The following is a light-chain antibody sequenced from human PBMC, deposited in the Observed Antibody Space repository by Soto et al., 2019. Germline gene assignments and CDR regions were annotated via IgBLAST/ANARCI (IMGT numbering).Light chain of an antibody. CDR2: ATS. J-gene: IGKJ5*01. V-gene: IGKV3-20*01. CDR3: QQYGSSPIT. CDR1: QTVNSDY. Sequence: ERLLTQSHGTLSLSPVATATLSCIASQTVNSDYLAWFQQRPGQATRLLIFATSRRATDIPDRFSGSGSGTDFTITISTLEPEDFAVYYCQQYGSSPITLARETRLEI.